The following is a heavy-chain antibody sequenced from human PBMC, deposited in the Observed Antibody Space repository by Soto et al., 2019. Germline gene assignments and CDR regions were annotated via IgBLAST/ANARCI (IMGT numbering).Heavy chain of an antibody. J-gene: IGHJ1*01. CDR3: AREVAVAGSLVYFQH. CDR2: ISAYNGNT. Sequence: GASVKVSCKASGYTFTSYGISWVRQAPGQGLEWMGWISAYNGNTNYAQKLQGRVTMTTDTSTSTAYMELRSQRSDDTAVYYCAREVAVAGSLVYFQHWGQGTLVTVSS. V-gene: IGHV1-18*04. CDR1: GYTFTSYG. D-gene: IGHD6-19*01.